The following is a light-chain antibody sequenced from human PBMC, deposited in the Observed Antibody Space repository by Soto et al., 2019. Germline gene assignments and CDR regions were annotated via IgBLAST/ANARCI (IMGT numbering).Light chain of an antibody. Sequence: EIVVTQSPATLSVSPGERATLSFRASQSVSSYLAWYQQKPGQAPRLLIYGASTRATGIPARFSGSGSGTDFTLTISSLEPEDFAVYYCQQRSNPLTFGGRSKVDI. J-gene: IGKJ4*01. V-gene: IGKV3-11*01. CDR1: QSVSSY. CDR2: GAS. CDR3: QQRSNPLT.